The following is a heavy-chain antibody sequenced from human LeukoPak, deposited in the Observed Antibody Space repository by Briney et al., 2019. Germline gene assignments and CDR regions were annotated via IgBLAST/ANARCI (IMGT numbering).Heavy chain of an antibody. CDR2: TSGSGVNS. V-gene: IGHV3-23*01. CDR3: AKEYSGYDFDY. CDR1: GFPFSSYD. Sequence: PGGSLRLSCAASGFPFSSYDMSWVRQAPGKGLEWVAATSGSGVNSYYADSVRGRFTISRDNSQNTLYLQMDSLRAEDTALYYCAKEYSGYDFDYWGQGTLVTVSS. D-gene: IGHD5-12*01. J-gene: IGHJ4*02.